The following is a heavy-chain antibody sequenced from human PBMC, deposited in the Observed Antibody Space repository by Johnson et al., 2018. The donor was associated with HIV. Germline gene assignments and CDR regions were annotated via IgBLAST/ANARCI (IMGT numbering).Heavy chain of an antibody. Sequence: QVQLVESGGGVVQPGGSLRLSCAASGFTFSSCAMHWVRQAPGKGLEWVAVTSSDGGNKYYADSVKARFTISRDNSKNTLYLQMNSLRAEDTALYYCAKEGVGATGGAFDIWGQGTMVTVSS. CDR1: GFTFSSCA. CDR2: TSSDGGNK. D-gene: IGHD1-26*01. V-gene: IGHV3-30-3*01. J-gene: IGHJ3*02. CDR3: AKEGVGATGGAFDI.